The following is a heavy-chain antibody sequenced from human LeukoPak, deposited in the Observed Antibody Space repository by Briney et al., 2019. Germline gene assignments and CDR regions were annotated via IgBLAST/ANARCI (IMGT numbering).Heavy chain of an antibody. CDR2: INHSGST. CDR3: ARLRRCSSTSCYTAYYYMDV. Sequence: SETLSLTCAVYGGSFSGYYWSWVRQPPGKGLEWLGEINHSGSTNYNPSLKSRVTISVDTSKNQFSLKLSSVTAADTAVYYCARLRRCSSTSCYTAYYYMDVWGKGTTVTVSS. J-gene: IGHJ6*03. CDR1: GGSFSGYY. V-gene: IGHV4-34*01. D-gene: IGHD2-2*02.